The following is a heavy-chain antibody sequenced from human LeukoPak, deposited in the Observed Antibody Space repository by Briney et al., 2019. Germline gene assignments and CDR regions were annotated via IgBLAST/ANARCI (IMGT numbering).Heavy chain of an antibody. Sequence: PGGSLRLSCAASGFTVSSNYMSWVRQAPGKGLEWVSVIYSDGSTYYADSVKGRFIFSRDNAKNTLYLQMNSLRVEDTAVYYCARLKAVAGTAYYFDYWGQGTLVTVSS. CDR3: ARLKAVAGTAYYFDY. V-gene: IGHV3-66*01. J-gene: IGHJ4*02. CDR1: GFTVSSNY. D-gene: IGHD6-19*01. CDR2: IYSDGST.